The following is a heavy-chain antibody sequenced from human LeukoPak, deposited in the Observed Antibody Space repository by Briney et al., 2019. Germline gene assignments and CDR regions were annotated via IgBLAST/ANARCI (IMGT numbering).Heavy chain of an antibody. CDR2: IIPIFDTP. J-gene: IGHJ6*03. V-gene: IGHV1-69*05. CDR1: VGTFSNYA. CDR3: ARDWDGYSSGWYGLGYYYYYMDV. Sequence: ASVKVSCKASVGTFSNYAISWVRQAPGQGLEWMGGIIPIFDTPNFAQKFQRRVTMPRDMSTSTVYMELSSLRSEATAVYYCARDWDGYSSGWYGLGYYYYYMDVWGKGTTVTVSS. D-gene: IGHD6-19*01.